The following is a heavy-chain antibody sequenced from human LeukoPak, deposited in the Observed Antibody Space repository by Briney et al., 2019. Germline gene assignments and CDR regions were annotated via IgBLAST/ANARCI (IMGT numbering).Heavy chain of an antibody. Sequence: PGGSLRLSCAASGFTFSSYAMHWVRQAPGKGLEWVAVISYDGSNKYYADSVKGRFTISRDNSKNTLYLQMNSLRAEDTAVYYCAKARSGVPDWGQGTLVTVSS. CDR1: GFTFSSYA. J-gene: IGHJ4*02. D-gene: IGHD2-8*01. CDR3: AKARSGVPD. CDR2: ISYDGSNK. V-gene: IGHV3-30-3*01.